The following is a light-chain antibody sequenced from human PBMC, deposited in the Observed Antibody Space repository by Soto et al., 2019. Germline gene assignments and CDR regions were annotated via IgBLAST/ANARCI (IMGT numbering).Light chain of an antibody. J-gene: IGLJ1*01. CDR3: AAWDDSLSGYV. CDR1: TSNIGSNS. CDR2: NNN. V-gene: IGLV1-44*01. Sequence: QSALTQPPSASGAPGQRVTISCSGSTSNIGSNSVNWHQQLPGTAPKVLIYNNNQRPSGVPDRFSGSKSGTSASLAISGLQSEDEADYYCAAWDDSLSGYVFGTGTK.